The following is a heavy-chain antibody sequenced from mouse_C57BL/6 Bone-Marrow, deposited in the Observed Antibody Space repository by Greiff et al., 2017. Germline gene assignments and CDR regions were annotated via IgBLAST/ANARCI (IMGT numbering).Heavy chain of an antibody. CDR1: GYTFTSYW. D-gene: IGHD3-3*01. J-gene: IGHJ2*01. CDR3: ARGWRTDY. CDR2: IYPSDSET. V-gene: IGHV1-61*01. Sequence: QVQLQQPGAELVRPGSSVKLSCKASGYTFTSYWMDWVKQRPGQGLEWIGNIYPSDSETHYNQKFTDKATLTVDKSSRTAYMQLSSLTSEDSAVYYCARGWRTDYWGQGTTVTV.